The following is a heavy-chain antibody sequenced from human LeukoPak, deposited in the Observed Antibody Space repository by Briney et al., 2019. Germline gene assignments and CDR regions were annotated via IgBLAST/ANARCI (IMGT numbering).Heavy chain of an antibody. CDR1: GFTFRDYY. D-gene: IGHD5-24*01. Sequence: PGGSLRLSCAASGFTFRDYYMHWVRQAPGKGLEWISYISNNGDTISYADSVKGRFTISRDNAKNSLYLQMNSLRAEDTAVYYCARDRGWLTFDYWGQGTLVTVSS. V-gene: IGHV3-11*04. CDR2: ISNNGDTI. J-gene: IGHJ4*02. CDR3: ARDRGWLTFDY.